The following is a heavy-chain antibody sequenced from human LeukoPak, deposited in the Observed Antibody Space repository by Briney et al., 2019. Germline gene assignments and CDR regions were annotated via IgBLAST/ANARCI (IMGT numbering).Heavy chain of an antibody. CDR3: ARGESSSWFLSGYYYYYMDV. CDR2: ISSSSSTI. J-gene: IGHJ6*03. CDR1: GFTFSSYS. V-gene: IGHV3-48*01. Sequence: GGSLRLSCAASGFTFSSYSMNWVRQAPGKGLEWVSYISSSSSTIYYADSVEGRFTISRDNAKNSLYLQMNSLRAEDTAVYYCARGESSSWFLSGYYYYYMDVWGKGTTVTVSS. D-gene: IGHD6-13*01.